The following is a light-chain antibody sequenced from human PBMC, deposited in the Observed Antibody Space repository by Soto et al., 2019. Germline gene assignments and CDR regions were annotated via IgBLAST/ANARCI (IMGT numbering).Light chain of an antibody. V-gene: IGKV2-28*01. CDR2: LAS. CDR1: QSLQHSNGYNY. Sequence: DIVMTQSPLSLPVTPGEPASISCRSSQSLQHSNGYNYLDWYFQKPGQSPQLLIHLASNRASGVPVRFSGGGSGTDFTLNISSVEAGDVGLYYCMQGVQMPPITFGQGTRLEIK. J-gene: IGKJ5*01. CDR3: MQGVQMPPIT.